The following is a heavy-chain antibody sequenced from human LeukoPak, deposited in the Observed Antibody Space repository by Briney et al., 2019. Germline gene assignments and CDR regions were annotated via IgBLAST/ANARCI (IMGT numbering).Heavy chain of an antibody. D-gene: IGHD1-14*01. CDR1: GFTFSSYA. V-gene: IGHV3-23*01. CDR2: ISGSGGST. Sequence: GSLRLSCAASGFTFSSYAMSWVRQAPGKGLEWVSAISGSGGSTYYADSVKGRFTISRDNSKNTLYLQMNSLRAEDTAVYYCTKHSGIQHHYYYGMDVWGQGTTVTVSS. CDR3: TKHSGIQHHYYYGMDV. J-gene: IGHJ6*02.